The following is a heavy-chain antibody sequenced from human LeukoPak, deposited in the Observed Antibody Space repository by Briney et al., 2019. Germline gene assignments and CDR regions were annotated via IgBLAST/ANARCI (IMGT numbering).Heavy chain of an antibody. J-gene: IGHJ4*02. CDR2: IYPSDSDT. V-gene: IGHV5-51*01. Sequence: GESLKISCKGSGYTFINYWIAWVRQMPGKGLEWMGIIYPSDSDTRYSPFFQGQVTISADKSISTAYLQWSSLKASDTAMYYCARHAATYYYDSSGNKPLDYWGQGTLVTVSS. D-gene: IGHD3-22*01. CDR3: ARHAATYYYDSSGNKPLDY. CDR1: GYTFINYW.